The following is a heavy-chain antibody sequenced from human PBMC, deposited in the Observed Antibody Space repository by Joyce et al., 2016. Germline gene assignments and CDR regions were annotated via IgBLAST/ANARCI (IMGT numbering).Heavy chain of an antibody. CDR3: ARDLSVTIFGVARPYYMDV. J-gene: IGHJ6*03. CDR2: IYHSGSP. CDR1: GGSISSYH. D-gene: IGHD3-3*01. V-gene: IGHV4-59*01. Sequence: QVQLQESGPGLVKPSETLSLTCTVSGGSISSYHWSWIRQPPGKGLEWIGYIYHSGSPNYNHARKSRVTRSQDTSKSQFSLRLSSVTAADTAVYYCARDLSVTIFGVARPYYMDVWGKGTTVTVSS.